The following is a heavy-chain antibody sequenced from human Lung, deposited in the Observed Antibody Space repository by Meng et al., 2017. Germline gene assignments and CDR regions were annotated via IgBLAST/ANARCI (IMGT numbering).Heavy chain of an antibody. D-gene: IGHD2-21*01. CDR1: GYTFTAYY. V-gene: IGHV1-2*06. CDR3: AKALGWGSSPDY. CDR2: INPNSGGT. J-gene: IGHJ4*02. Sequence: QVQLVQSGADVKKPGASVKFSCKASGYTFTAYYIRWVRQAPGQGLEWMGRINPNSGGTNFAQKFQGRVIMTRDTSISTAYMELSSLGFDDTAVYYCAKALGWGSSPDYWGQGILVTVSS.